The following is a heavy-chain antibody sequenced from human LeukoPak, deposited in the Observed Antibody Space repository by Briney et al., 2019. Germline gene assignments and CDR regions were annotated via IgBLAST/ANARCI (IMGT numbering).Heavy chain of an antibody. Sequence: GGSLRLSCAASGFTFSNAWISWVRQAPGKGLDWVANMKPDGSEKYYVHSVKGRFTISRDNAKNSLYLQMNSLRAEDTAVYYCARDLQCGGDCHYDAFDIWGQGTMVTVSS. D-gene: IGHD2-21*02. CDR2: MKPDGSEK. CDR3: ARDLQCGGDCHYDAFDI. J-gene: IGHJ3*02. CDR1: GFTFSNAW. V-gene: IGHV3-7*01.